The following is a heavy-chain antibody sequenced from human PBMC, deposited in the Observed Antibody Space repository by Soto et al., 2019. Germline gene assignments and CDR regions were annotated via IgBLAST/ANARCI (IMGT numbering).Heavy chain of an antibody. D-gene: IGHD3-3*01. CDR3: AKDGVLRFLEWLLYYDY. CDR2: ISGSGGST. J-gene: IGHJ4*02. CDR1: GFTFSSYA. V-gene: IGHV3-23*01. Sequence: PGGSLRVSCAASGFTFSSYAMSWVGQSPGKGLEWVSAISGSGGSTYYADSVKGRFTISRDNSKNTLYLQMNSLRAEDTAVYYCAKDGVLRFLEWLLYYDYWGQGTLVTVSS.